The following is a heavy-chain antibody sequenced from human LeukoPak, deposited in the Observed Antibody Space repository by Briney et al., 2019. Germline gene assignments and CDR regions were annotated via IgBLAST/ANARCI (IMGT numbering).Heavy chain of an antibody. V-gene: IGHV4-31*03. J-gene: IGHJ4*02. CDR2: IYYSGST. Sequence: PSETLSLTCTVSGGSISSGGYYWSWIRQQPGTGLEWIGYIYYSGSTYYNPSRKSRVTISVDTSKNQFSLKLSSVTAADTAVYYCARDRADYGDSYYFDYWGQGTLVTVSS. CDR1: GGSISSGGYY. CDR3: ARDRADYGDSYYFDY. D-gene: IGHD4-17*01.